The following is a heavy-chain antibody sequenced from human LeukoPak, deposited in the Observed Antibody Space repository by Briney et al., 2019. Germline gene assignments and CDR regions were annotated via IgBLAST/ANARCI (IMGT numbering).Heavy chain of an antibody. D-gene: IGHD5-18*01. CDR1: GFTFSSTW. J-gene: IGHJ4*02. CDR2: IYSGGNT. V-gene: IGHV3-53*01. CDR3: AKDHVYSYGRHNYFDY. Sequence: GSLRLSCVASGFTFSSTWMHWVRQVPGKGLVWVSFIYSGGNTYYADSVKGRFTISRDNSKNTVHLQMNSLRAEDTAVYYCAKDHVYSYGRHNYFDYWGQGTLVTVSS.